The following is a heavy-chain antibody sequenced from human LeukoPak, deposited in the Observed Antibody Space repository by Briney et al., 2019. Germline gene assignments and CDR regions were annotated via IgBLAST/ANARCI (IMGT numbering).Heavy chain of an antibody. CDR2: IKQDGSEK. CDR3: GGIPSWNGFASAFDI. CDR1: GFTFSTYW. J-gene: IGHJ3*02. D-gene: IGHD1-1*01. V-gene: IGHV3-7*01. Sequence: GGSLRLSCAASGFTFSTYWMSWVRQAPGKGLEWVANIKQDGSEKYYLDSVKGRFTISRDNAKNSLYLQMNSLRAEDTAVYYCGGIPSWNGFASAFDIWGQGTMVTVSS.